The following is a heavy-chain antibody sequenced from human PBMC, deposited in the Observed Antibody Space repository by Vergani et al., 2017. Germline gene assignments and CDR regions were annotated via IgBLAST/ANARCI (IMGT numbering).Heavy chain of an antibody. D-gene: IGHD2-2*01. CDR3: ARDLYCSSLGXFDY. Sequence: QLQLQESGPGLVKPSETLSLTCTVSGGSISSSSYYWGWIRQPPGKGLEWIGSIYYSGSTYYNPSLKSRVTISVDTSKNQFSLKLSSVTAADTAVYYCARDLYCSSLGXFDYWGQGTLVTVSS. J-gene: IGHJ4*02. V-gene: IGHV4-39*07. CDR2: IYYSGST. CDR1: GGSISSSSYY.